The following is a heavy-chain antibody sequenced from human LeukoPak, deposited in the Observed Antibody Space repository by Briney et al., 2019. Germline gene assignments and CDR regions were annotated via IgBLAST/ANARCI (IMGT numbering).Heavy chain of an antibody. CDR2: IYYSGST. Sequence: SETLSLTCTVSGGSISSYYWGWIRQPPGKGLEWIGSIYYSGSTNYNPSLKSRVTISVDTSKNQFSLKLSSVTAADTAVYYCARGSGSYYRSSWFDPWGQGTLVTVSS. CDR3: ARGSGSYYRSSWFDP. CDR1: GGSISSYY. D-gene: IGHD3-10*01. J-gene: IGHJ5*02. V-gene: IGHV4-39*07.